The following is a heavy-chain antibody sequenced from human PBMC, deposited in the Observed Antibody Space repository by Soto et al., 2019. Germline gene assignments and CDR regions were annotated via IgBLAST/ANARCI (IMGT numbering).Heavy chain of an antibody. Sequence: PSETLSLTCTVSGGSVSSGGYYWSWIRQYPGKGLEWIGHIHYNGRTYYNSSLESRLTISVDKSKNQFSLKLSSVTAADTAVYYCARDLLWFGDYYYMDVWGKGTTVTVSS. CDR1: GGSVSSGGYY. CDR3: ARDLLWFGDYYYMDV. J-gene: IGHJ6*03. D-gene: IGHD3-10*01. V-gene: IGHV4-31*03. CDR2: IHYNGRT.